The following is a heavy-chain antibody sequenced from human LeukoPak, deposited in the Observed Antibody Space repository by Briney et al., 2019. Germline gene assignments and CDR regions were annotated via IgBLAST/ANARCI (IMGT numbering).Heavy chain of an antibody. V-gene: IGHV1-2*02. Sequence: ASVKVSCKASGYTFTGYYMHWVRPAPGQGLEWRGSINPNSGGTNYAQKFQGRVTMTRDTSISTAYMELSRLRSDDTAVYYCARDMVLRYSSSQGDYWGQGTLVTVSS. D-gene: IGHD6-13*01. CDR2: INPNSGGT. J-gene: IGHJ4*02. CDR3: ARDMVLRYSSSQGDY. CDR1: GYTFTGYY.